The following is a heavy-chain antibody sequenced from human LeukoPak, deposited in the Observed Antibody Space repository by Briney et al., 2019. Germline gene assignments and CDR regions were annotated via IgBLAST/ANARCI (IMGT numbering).Heavy chain of an antibody. CDR1: GFTFSSYA. CDR2: ISYDGSNK. J-gene: IGHJ4*02. Sequence: GGSLRLSCAASGFTFSSYAMHWVRQAPGKGLEWVAVISYDGSNKYCADSVKGRFTISRDNSKNTLYLQMNSLRAEDTAVYYCARFPRESITIFGVVIPDYWGQGTLVTVSS. V-gene: IGHV3-30-3*01. D-gene: IGHD3-3*01. CDR3: ARFPRESITIFGVVIPDY.